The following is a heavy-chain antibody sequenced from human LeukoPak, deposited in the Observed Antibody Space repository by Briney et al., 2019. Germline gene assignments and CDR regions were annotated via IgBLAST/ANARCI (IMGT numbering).Heavy chain of an antibody. Sequence: SETLSLTCTVSGGSISSYYWSWIRQPPGKGLEWIGYIYYSGSTNYNPSLKSRVTISVDTSKNQFSLKLSSVTAADTAVYYCARVRDGYNFGYYYYMDVWGKGTTVTVSS. CDR2: IYYSGST. V-gene: IGHV4-59*01. CDR3: ARVRDGYNFGYYYYMDV. J-gene: IGHJ6*03. D-gene: IGHD5-24*01. CDR1: GGSISSYY.